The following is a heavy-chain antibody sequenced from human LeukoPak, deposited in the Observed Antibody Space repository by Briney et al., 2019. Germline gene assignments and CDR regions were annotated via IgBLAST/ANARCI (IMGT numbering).Heavy chain of an antibody. V-gene: IGHV1-3*01. J-gene: IGHJ4*02. CDR3: ARARQWLAYFDY. D-gene: IGHD6-19*01. Sequence: ASVKVSCKASGYTFTSYAMHWVRQAPGQRLEWMGWINAGNGNTKYSQKFQGRVTITRGTSASTAYMELGSLRSEDTAVYYCARARQWLAYFDYWGQGTLVTVSS. CDR2: INAGNGNT. CDR1: GYTFTSYA.